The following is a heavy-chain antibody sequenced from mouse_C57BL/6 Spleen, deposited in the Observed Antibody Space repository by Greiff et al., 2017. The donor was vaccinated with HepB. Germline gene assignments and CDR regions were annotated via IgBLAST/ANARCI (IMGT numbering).Heavy chain of an antibody. V-gene: IGHV1-26*01. CDR3: ARSHYGSSDAY. D-gene: IGHD1-1*01. J-gene: IGHJ3*01. CDR1: GYTFTDYY. CDR2: INPNNGGT. Sequence: VQLQQSGPELVKPGASVKISCKASGYTFTDYYMNWVKQSHGKSLEWIGDINPNNGGTSYNQKFKGKATLTVDKSSSTAYMELRSLTSEDSAVYYCARSHYGSSDAYWGQGTLVTVSA.